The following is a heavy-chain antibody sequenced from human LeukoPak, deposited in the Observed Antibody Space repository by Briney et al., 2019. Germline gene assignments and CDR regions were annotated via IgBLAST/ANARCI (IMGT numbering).Heavy chain of an antibody. CDR1: GGSISSSSYY. J-gene: IGHJ4*02. CDR3: ARSWATVADY. V-gene: IGHV4-39*01. D-gene: IGHD6-19*01. CDR2: IYYSGST. Sequence: SETLSLTCTVSGGSISSSSYYWGWIRQPPGKGLEWIGSIYYSGSTYYNPSLKSRVTISVDTSKNQFSLKLSSVTAADTAVYYCARSWATVADYWGQGTLVTASS.